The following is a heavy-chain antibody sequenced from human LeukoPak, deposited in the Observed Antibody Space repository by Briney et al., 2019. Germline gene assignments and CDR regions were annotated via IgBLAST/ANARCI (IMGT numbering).Heavy chain of an antibody. CDR2: IYHSGST. CDR3: ARLFSSVVVTAAFDY. D-gene: IGHD2-21*02. V-gene: IGHV4-30-2*01. J-gene: IGHJ4*02. Sequence: PSETLSLTCTVSGGSISSGGYYWSWIRQPPGKGLEWIGYIYHSGSTYYNPSLKSRVTISVDTSKNQFSLKLSSVTAADTAVYYCARLFSSVVVTAAFDYWGQGTLVTVSS. CDR1: GGSISSGGYY.